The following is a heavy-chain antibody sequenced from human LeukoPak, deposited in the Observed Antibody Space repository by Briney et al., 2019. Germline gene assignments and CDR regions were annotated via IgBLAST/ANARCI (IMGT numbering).Heavy chain of an antibody. Sequence: PGRSLRLSCAASGFTFSRYGMHWVRRAPGKGLEWVSGIWYDGSKKYYGDSVKGRVTISRDDSKNTLYLQMNSLRGEDTAVYYCARDLGTTNYYFDYWGQGTPVTVSS. V-gene: IGHV3-33*08. D-gene: IGHD1-26*01. J-gene: IGHJ4*02. CDR2: IWYDGSKK. CDR1: GFTFSRYG. CDR3: ARDLGTTNYYFDY.